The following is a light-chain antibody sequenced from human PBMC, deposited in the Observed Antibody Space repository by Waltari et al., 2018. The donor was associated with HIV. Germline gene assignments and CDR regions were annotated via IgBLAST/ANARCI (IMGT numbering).Light chain of an antibody. J-gene: IGLJ2*01. CDR2: DGN. CDR3: CSYADNYPVV. V-gene: IGLV2-11*01. CDR1: SSDVGGYNY. Sequence: QSALTQPRSVSWSPGQSVTISCTGTSSDVGGYNYVSWYQQPPGKAPQFMMYDGNKRPSGVPDRFSGSKSGNTASLTISGLQAEDEADYYCCSYADNYPVVFGGGTKLTVL.